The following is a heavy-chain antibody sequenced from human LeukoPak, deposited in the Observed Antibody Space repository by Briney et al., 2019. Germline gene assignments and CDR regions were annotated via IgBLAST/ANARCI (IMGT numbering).Heavy chain of an antibody. CDR1: GYSFTRYW. Sequence: GASLQIFCKGSGYSFTRYWIGWVRQMPGKGLEYMGIIYPGDSDTRYSPSFQGQVTISADKSISTAYLQWSSLQASDTAMYYCATGYGSGRGAFDIWGQGTMVTVSS. CDR2: IYPGDSDT. J-gene: IGHJ3*02. D-gene: IGHD6-19*01. V-gene: IGHV5-51*01. CDR3: ATGYGSGRGAFDI.